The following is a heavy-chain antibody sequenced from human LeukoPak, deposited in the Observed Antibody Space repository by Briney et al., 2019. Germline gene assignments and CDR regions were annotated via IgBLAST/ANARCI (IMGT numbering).Heavy chain of an antibody. Sequence: GASVKVSCKASGGTFSSYAISWVRQAPGQGLEWMGGIIPIFGTANYAQKFQGRVTITADKSTSTAYMELSSLRSEDTAVYYCARSRYYYYYYMDVWGKGTTVTVSS. V-gene: IGHV1-69*06. CDR3: ARSRYYYYYYMDV. CDR2: IIPIFGTA. CDR1: GGTFSSYA. J-gene: IGHJ6*03.